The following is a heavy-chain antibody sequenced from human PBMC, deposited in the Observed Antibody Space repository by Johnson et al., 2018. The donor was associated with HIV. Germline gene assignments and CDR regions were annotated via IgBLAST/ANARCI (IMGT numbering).Heavy chain of an antibody. Sequence: QVQLVESGGGVVQPGMSLRLSCAASGFTFSSYAMHWVRQAPGKGLEWVAVISYDGSNKYYADSVKGRFTISRDNSKNTLHLQMNSLRAEDTAVYYCAGHSTSSTMGAFDIWSQGTMVTVSS. CDR1: GFTFSSYA. CDR3: AGHSTSSTMGAFDI. CDR2: ISYDGSNK. D-gene: IGHD6-6*01. V-gene: IGHV3-30-3*01. J-gene: IGHJ3*02.